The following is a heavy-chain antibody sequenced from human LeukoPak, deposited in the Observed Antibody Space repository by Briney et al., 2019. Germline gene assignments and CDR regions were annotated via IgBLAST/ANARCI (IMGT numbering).Heavy chain of an antibody. D-gene: IGHD4-23*01. CDR2: IDGSGSS. CDR3: ARDRAMGGGNLKLYWYFDL. J-gene: IGHJ2*01. CDR1: GYSISSGYL. Sequence: SETLSLTCTVSGYSISSGYLWGWIRQPPGKGLEWIGSIDGSGSSYYNPSLKSRVIISVDTSRNQFSLKMTSVTAADTAVYYCARDRAMGGGNLKLYWYFDLWGRGTLVTVSS. V-gene: IGHV4-38-2*02.